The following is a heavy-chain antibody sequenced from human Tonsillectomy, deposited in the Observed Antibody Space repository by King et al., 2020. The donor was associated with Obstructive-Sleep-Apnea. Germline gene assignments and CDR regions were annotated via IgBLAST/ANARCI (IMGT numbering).Heavy chain of an antibody. CDR3: AIAAAGTWYYFDY. V-gene: IGHV1-46*03. Sequence: QLVQSGAEVKKPGASVKVSCKASGYTFTSYYMHWVRQAPGQGLEWMGIINPSGGSTSYAQKFQGRVTMTRDTSTGTVYMELSSLRSEDTAVYYCAIAAAGTWYYFDYWGQGTLVTVSS. CDR2: INPSGGST. J-gene: IGHJ4*02. CDR1: GYTFTSYY. D-gene: IGHD6-13*01.